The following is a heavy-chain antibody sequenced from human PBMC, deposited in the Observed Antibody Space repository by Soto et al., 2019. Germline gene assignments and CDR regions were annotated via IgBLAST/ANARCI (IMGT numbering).Heavy chain of an antibody. CDR2: IGRKANNYAT. CDR1: GFIFSGPA. V-gene: IGHV3-73*01. D-gene: IGHD6-19*01. J-gene: IGHJ4*02. CDR3: ACQWQVVRPLDY. Sequence: GGSLRLSCAASGFIFSGPAMHWVRQGSGKGLEWVGRIGRKANNYATEYAASVEGRFTISRDDSKNTTFLLMNSLKSEDTAVYFCACQWQVVRPLDYWGQGTLVTVSS.